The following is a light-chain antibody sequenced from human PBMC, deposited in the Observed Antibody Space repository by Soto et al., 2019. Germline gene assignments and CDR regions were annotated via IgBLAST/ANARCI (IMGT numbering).Light chain of an antibody. V-gene: IGKV1-39*01. CDR2: AAS. CDR1: QTISTH. J-gene: IGKJ1*01. CDR3: QRSYSTPWT. Sequence: DIQMTQSPSSLSASVGDRVTIACRASQTISTHLNWYQQKPGKAPKLLIYAASSLQSWVPSRFSGSGSGTDFTLTISSLQPEDFATYHCQRSYSTPWTFGQGTKVEIK.